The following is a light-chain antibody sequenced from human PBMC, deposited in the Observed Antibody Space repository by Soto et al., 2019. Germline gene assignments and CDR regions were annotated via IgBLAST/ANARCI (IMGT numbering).Light chain of an antibody. CDR3: QHFGNSLWT. J-gene: IGKJ1*01. CDR1: QSVSDN. V-gene: IGKV3-15*01. CDR2: GAS. Sequence: EIVMTQSPATLSVSPGDRATLSCRASQSVSDNLAWYQQKPGQAPRLLIYGASTRATGIPARFSGSGSGTDFTLTISGLEPEDFAVYYCQHFGNSLWTFGQGTKVDIK.